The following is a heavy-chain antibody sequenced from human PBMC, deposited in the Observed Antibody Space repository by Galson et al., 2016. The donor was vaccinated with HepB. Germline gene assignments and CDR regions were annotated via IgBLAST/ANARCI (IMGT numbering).Heavy chain of an antibody. CDR3: AKRGEVGVHYCMDV. Sequence: SLRLSCAASGFFFNNYAMHWVRQAPGKGLEWVAHIRNDGSSKYYEESLKGRITISRDNSKSTLYLQMNSLRPEDTAIYYCAKRGEVGVHYCMDVWGKGPTVTVSS. J-gene: IGHJ6*03. D-gene: IGHD2-15*01. CDR2: IRNDGSSK. CDR1: GFFFNNYA. V-gene: IGHV3-30*18.